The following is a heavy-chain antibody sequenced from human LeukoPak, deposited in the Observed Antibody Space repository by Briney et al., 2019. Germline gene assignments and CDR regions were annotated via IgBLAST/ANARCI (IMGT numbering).Heavy chain of an antibody. CDR2: ISWNSGSI. Sequence: PGGSLRLSCAASGFTFDDYAMHWVRQAPGKGLEWVSGISWNSGSIGYADSVKGRFTISRDNAKNSLYLQMNSLRAEDTAVYYCARYSSAYNYWGQGTLVTVSS. D-gene: IGHD3-22*01. CDR3: ARYSSAYNY. V-gene: IGHV3-9*01. CDR1: GFTFDDYA. J-gene: IGHJ4*02.